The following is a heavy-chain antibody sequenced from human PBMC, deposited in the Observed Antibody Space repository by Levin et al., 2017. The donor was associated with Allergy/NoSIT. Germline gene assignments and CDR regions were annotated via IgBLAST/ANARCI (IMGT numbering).Heavy chain of an antibody. CDR1: GFTFSSYA. V-gene: IGHV3-30-3*01. D-gene: IGHD3-16*02. Sequence: PGGSLRLSCAASGFTFSSYAMHWVRQAPGKGLEWVAVISYDGSNKYYADSVKGRFTISRDNSKNTLYLQMNSLRAEDTAVYYCARVPNGGDYDYVWGSYRRDGYFDYWGQGTLVTVSS. CDR3: ARVPNGGDYDYVWGSYRRDGYFDY. J-gene: IGHJ4*02. CDR2: ISYDGSNK.